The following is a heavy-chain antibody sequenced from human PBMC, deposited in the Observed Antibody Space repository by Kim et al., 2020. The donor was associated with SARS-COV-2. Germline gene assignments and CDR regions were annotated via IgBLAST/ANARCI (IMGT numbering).Heavy chain of an antibody. CDR1: GFTVSSNY. D-gene: IGHD6-6*01. V-gene: IGHV3-66*02. CDR3: ARDSSSSAFYYFYGMDV. J-gene: IGHJ6*02. Sequence: GGSLRLSCAASGFTVSSNYMSWVRQAPGKGLEWVSVIYSGGSTYYADSVKGRFTISRDNSKNTLYLQMNSLRAEDTAVYYCARDSSSSAFYYFYGMDVWGQGTTVTVSS. CDR2: IYSGGST.